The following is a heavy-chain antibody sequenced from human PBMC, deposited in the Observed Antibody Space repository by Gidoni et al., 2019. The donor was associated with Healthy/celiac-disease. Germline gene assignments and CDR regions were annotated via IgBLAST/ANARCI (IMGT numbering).Heavy chain of an antibody. Sequence: EVQLVESGGGLVKPGGYLRLSCAASGFTFSNAWMSWVRQAPGKGLEWVGRIKSKTDGGTTDYAAPVKGRFTISRDDSKNTLYLQMNSLKTEDTAVYYCTTDRRLWFDYYMDVWGKGTTVTVSS. J-gene: IGHJ6*03. CDR3: TTDRRLWFDYYMDV. CDR1: GFTFSNAW. V-gene: IGHV3-15*01. CDR2: IKSKTDGGTT. D-gene: IGHD3-10*01.